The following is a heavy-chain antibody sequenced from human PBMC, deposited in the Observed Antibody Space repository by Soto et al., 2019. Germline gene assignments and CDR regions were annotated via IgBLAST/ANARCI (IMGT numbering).Heavy chain of an antibody. CDR2: INPRGGIT. J-gene: IGHJ6*02. CDR3: ASGPAYGSSWYGSPPDLSHGMDV. Sequence: QMQLVQSGAEVKKPGASVKVSCKASGYTFTSYYIHWVRQAPGQGLAWMGIINPRGGITTYAQKFQGRLTMTGDTSTSTVYMELSSLTSADTAMYHCASGPAYGSSWYGSPPDLSHGMDVWGQGTTVTVSS. V-gene: IGHV1-46*01. D-gene: IGHD6-13*01. CDR1: GYTFTSYY.